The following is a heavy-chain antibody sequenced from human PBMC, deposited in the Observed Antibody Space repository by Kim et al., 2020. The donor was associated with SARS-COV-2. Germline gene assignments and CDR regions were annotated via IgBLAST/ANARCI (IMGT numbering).Heavy chain of an antibody. V-gene: IGHV3-74*01. J-gene: IGHJ4*02. Sequence: GGSLRLSCAASGFTFSSYWMHWVRQAPGKGLVWVSRINSDGSSTSYADSVKGRFTISRDNAKNTLYLQMNSLRAEDTAVYYCARERGNYDFWSGPLGYWGQGTLVTVSS. CDR1: GFTFSSYW. CDR3: ARERGNYDFWSGPLGY. CDR2: INSDGSST. D-gene: IGHD3-3*01.